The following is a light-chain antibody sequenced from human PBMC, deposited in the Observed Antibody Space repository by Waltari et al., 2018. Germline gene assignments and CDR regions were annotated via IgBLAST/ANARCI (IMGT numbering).Light chain of an antibody. CDR1: SPNIGGND. CDR3: GTWDSSLAVWM. V-gene: IGLV1-51*02. J-gene: IGLJ3*02. CDR2: DDN. Sequence: QSLLTQPPSLSAAPGQRVTIYCSGTSPNIGGNDVFWYQQFPGKAPRLLIYDDNGRPAGIPARFSGSKSATSASLAISRLQTGDEADYYCGTWDSSLAVWMFGGGTRLTVL.